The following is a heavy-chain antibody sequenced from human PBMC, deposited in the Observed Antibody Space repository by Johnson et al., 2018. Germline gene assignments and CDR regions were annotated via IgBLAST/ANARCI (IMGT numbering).Heavy chain of an antibody. J-gene: IGHJ3*02. CDR1: GGSITTNF. Sequence: QVQLQESGPGLVKPSETLSLICTVSGGSITTNFYSWIRQPPGKGLEWIGHIYYSGSTTYNPSLKSRVIFSIDTANNQVSLQLRSVTAADTAIYCCARVITSSGWLLRPTAFDIWGLGTVVTVSS. CDR2: IYYSGST. CDR3: ARVITSSGWLLRPTAFDI. V-gene: IGHV4-59*01. D-gene: IGHD3-9*01.